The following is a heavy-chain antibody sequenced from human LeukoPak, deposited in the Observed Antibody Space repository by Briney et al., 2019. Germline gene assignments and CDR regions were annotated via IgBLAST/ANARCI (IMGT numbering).Heavy chain of an antibody. CDR2: INPNSGGT. V-gene: IGHV1-2*02. CDR3: ARDLLGYCSSTSCYTGAFDF. J-gene: IGHJ3*01. CDR1: GYTFTGYY. Sequence: ASVKVSCKASGYTFTGYYMHWVRQAPGQGLEWMGWINPNSGGTNYAQKFQGRVTMTRDTSISTAYMELSRLRSDDTAVYYCARDLLGYCSSTSCYTGAFDFWGQGTMVTVSS. D-gene: IGHD2-2*02.